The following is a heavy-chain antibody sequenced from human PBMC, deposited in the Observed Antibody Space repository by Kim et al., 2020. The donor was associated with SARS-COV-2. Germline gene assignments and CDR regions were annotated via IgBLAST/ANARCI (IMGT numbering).Heavy chain of an antibody. Sequence: SETLSLTCTVSGGSISSYYWSWIRQPPGKGLEWIGYIYYSGSTNYNPSLKSRVTISVDTSKNQFSLKLSSVTAADTAVYYCASTARWGELWHYWGQGTLVTVSS. J-gene: IGHJ4*02. CDR1: GGSISSYY. D-gene: IGHD5-18*01. V-gene: IGHV4-59*13. CDR2: IYYSGST. CDR3: ASTARWGELWHY.